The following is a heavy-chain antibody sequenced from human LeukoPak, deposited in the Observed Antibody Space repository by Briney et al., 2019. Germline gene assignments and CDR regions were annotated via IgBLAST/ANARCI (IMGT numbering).Heavy chain of an antibody. J-gene: IGHJ4*02. V-gene: IGHV1-2*02. Sequence: ASAKVSCKASGYTFTGYYMHWVRQAPGQGLEWMGWINPNSGGTNYAQKFQGRVTMTRDTSISTAYMELSRLRSDDTAVYYCARVGVRGVIIRRAHFDYWGQGTLVTVSS. CDR3: ARVGVRGVIIRRAHFDY. D-gene: IGHD3-10*01. CDR1: GYTFTGYY. CDR2: INPNSGGT.